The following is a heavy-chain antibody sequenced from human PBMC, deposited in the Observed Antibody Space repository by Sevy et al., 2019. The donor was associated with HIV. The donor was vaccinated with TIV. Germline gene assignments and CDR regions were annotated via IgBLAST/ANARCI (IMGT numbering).Heavy chain of an antibody. CDR3: AKEYSYAYYFDY. V-gene: IGHV3-30*02. D-gene: IGHD5-18*01. CDR2: IRYDGSNK. Sequence: GGSLRLSCAASGFTFSSYGMHWVRQAPGKGLEWVAFIRYDGSNKYYADSVKGRFTISRDNSKNTLYLQMNSLRAEDTAVYYCAKEYSYAYYFDYWGQGTLVTVSS. CDR1: GFTFSSYG. J-gene: IGHJ4*02.